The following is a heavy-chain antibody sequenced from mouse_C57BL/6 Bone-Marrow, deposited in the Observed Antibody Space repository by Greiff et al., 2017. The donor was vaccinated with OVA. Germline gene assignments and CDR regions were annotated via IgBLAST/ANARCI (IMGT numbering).Heavy chain of an antibody. CDR1: GYTFTSYW. V-gene: IGHV1-64*01. J-gene: IGHJ4*01. D-gene: IGHD2-1*01. CDR2: IHPNSGST. Sequence: VQLQQPGAELVKPGASVKLSCKASGYTFTSYWMHWVKQRPGQGLEWIGMIHPNSGSTNYNEKFKSKATLTVDKSSSTAYMKLSSLTSEDSAVYYCARCRYGKSAMDYWGQGTSVTVSS. CDR3: ARCRYGKSAMDY.